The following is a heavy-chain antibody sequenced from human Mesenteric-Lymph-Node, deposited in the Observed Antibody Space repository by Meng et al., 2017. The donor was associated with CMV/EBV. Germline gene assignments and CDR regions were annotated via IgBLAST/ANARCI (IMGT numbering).Heavy chain of an antibody. J-gene: IGHJ6*02. CDR2: ISVYNGDT. V-gene: IGHV1-18*01. Sequence: ASVKVSCKASGYIFTSYGISWVRQAPGQGLEWMGWISVYNGDTYYTQNFQDRITMTTDTSTNTAYMELSSLRSEDTAVYYCASCIAARSYYYYYGMDVWGQGTTVTVSS. CDR1: GYIFTSYG. CDR3: ASCIAARSYYYYYGMDV. D-gene: IGHD6-6*01.